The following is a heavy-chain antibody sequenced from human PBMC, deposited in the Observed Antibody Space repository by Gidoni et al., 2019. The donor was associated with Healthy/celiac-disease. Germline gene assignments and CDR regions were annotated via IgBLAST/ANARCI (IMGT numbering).Heavy chain of an antibody. CDR3: ARLWFGELYYFDY. Sequence: QPQLVQSGAALKKPAAAVKVSCKASGDTCTSSAMNWVRQAAGQGLEWMGRSNTTTRNPTYAQSVTGRFVFSLDASVSTAYLQISSLKAGDTDVYYCARLWFGELYYFDYWGQGTLVTVSS. CDR1: GDTCTSSA. J-gene: IGHJ4*02. V-gene: IGHV7-4-1*02. D-gene: IGHD3-10*01. CDR2: SNTTTRNP.